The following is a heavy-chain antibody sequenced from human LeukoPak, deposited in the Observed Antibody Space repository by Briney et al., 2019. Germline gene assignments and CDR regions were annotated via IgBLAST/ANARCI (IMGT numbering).Heavy chain of an antibody. CDR3: ARRAYGRSSSIFDK. V-gene: IGHV1-69*05. CDR1: GGTFSSYA. J-gene: IGHJ4*02. Sequence: SVKVSCKASGGTFSSYAISWVRQAPGQGLEWMGGIIPIFGTANYAQKFQGRVTVTTDTSTSTAYMELRSLRSDDTAVFYCARRAYGRSSSIFDKWGQGTLVTVSS. CDR2: IIPIFGTA. D-gene: IGHD3-3*02.